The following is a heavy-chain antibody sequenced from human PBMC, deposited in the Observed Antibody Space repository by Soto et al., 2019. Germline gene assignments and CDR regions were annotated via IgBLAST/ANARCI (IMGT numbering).Heavy chain of an antibody. V-gene: IGHV3-30*18. D-gene: IGHD4-17*01. Sequence: QVQLVESGGGVVQPGRSLRLSCAASGFTFSSYGMHWVRQAPGKGLEWVAVISYDGSNKYYADSVKGRFTISRDKSKNTRDLQMNSLRAEDTAVYYCAKPTDYGDYLDYWGQGTLVTVSS. CDR1: GFTFSSYG. J-gene: IGHJ4*02. CDR3: AKPTDYGDYLDY. CDR2: ISYDGSNK.